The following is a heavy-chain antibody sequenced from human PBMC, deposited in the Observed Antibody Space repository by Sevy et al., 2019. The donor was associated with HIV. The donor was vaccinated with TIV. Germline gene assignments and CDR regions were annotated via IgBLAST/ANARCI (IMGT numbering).Heavy chain of an antibody. J-gene: IGHJ4*02. V-gene: IGHV3-23*01. CDR2: ISATGGST. CDR3: AKTLQKLPFHPHYFDY. CDR1: GFALRSYT. Sequence: GGSLRLSCGLSGFALRSYTMNWVRQAPGKGLEWVASISATGGSTYYADSVKGRFTISRDVSKSTLYLQMNSLTAEDTAMFYCAKTLQKLPFHPHYFDYWGQGTLVTVSS. D-gene: IGHD2-21*02.